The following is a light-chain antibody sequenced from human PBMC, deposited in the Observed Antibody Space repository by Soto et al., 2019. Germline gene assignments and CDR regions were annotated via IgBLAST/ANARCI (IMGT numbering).Light chain of an antibody. V-gene: IGLV1-47*01. J-gene: IGLJ3*02. Sequence: QSVLTQPPSASGTPGQRVTISCSGSSSNIGSNYVYWYQQLPGTAPKLLIYRNNQRPSGVPDRFSGSKSGTSASLAISGLRSDDDDYYYCAAWNDSLRGRVFGGGTKLTVL. CDR3: AAWNDSLRGRV. CDR1: SSNIGSNY. CDR2: RNN.